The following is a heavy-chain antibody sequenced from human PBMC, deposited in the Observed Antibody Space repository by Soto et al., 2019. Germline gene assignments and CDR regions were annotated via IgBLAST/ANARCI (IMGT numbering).Heavy chain of an antibody. V-gene: IGHV3-53*01. CDR3: ATWHEREHAYDV. D-gene: IGHD1-1*01. CDR2: LYDVDGS. J-gene: IGHJ3*01. Sequence: DVQLVESGGGLIQPGESLRLSCAAFGLTISGKKYVAWVRQAPGKGLEWVSGLYDVDGSFYADSVRGRFTTSSDSSKTTVYLQMKDLRPDDTAVYYCATWHEREHAYDVWGQWTTVTVSS. CDR1: GLTISGKKY.